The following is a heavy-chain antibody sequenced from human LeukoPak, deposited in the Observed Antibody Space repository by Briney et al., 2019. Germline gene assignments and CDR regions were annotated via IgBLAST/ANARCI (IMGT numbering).Heavy chain of an antibody. V-gene: IGHV3-23*01. J-gene: IGHJ4*02. CDR2: ISGSGGST. CDR3: AKARRLLEWLPYYFDY. CDR1: GFTFSSYA. D-gene: IGHD3-3*01. Sequence: SGGYLRLSCAASGFTFSSYAMSWVRQAPGKGLEWVSAISGSGGSTYYADSVKGRFTISRDNSKNTLYLQMNSLRAEDTAVYYCAKARRLLEWLPYYFDYWGQGTLVTVSS.